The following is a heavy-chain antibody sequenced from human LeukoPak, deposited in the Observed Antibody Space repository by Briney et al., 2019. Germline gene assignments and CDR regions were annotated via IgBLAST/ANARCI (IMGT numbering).Heavy chain of an antibody. D-gene: IGHD2-2*01. CDR3: ARIVVPVGVPAWWFDP. Sequence: SETLSLTCTVSGGSISSSDYSWTWIRQHPGKGLEWIGYISYNGSTYYKSSLKSRVTISADTSKSQFFLKLTSVTAADTAIYYCARIVVPVGVPAWWFDPWGQGTLVIVSS. CDR1: GGSISSSDYS. V-gene: IGHV4-31*03. J-gene: IGHJ5*02. CDR2: ISYNGST.